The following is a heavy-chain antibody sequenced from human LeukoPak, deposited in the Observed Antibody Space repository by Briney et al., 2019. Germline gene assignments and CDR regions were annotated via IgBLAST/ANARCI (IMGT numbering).Heavy chain of an antibody. CDR3: ARTSIAVAATYGLDY. CDR1: GFTVSTNY. J-gene: IGHJ4*02. CDR2: IYSGGGT. D-gene: IGHD6-19*01. V-gene: IGHV3-53*01. Sequence: GGSLRLSCAASGFTVSTNYMSWVRQAPGKGLEWVSVIYSGGGTYYADSVKGRFTTSRDNSHNTLYLQMNSLRAEDTAVYYCARTSIAVAATYGLDYWGQGILVTVSS.